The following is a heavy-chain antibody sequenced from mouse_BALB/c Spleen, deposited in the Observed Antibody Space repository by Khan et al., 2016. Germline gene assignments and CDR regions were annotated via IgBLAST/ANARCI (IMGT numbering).Heavy chain of an antibody. D-gene: IGHD2-14*01. CDR1: GFTFTTYA. CDR3: ARVRHTMDY. V-gene: IGHV5-6-3*01. CDR2: INSDGSST. J-gene: IGHJ4*01. Sequence: LVESGGGFVQPGGSLELSCVASGFTFTTYAMSWVRQTPDKRLELVATINSDGSSTYYADTVKGRFTISRDNAKNTLYLQMSRLKSEDTAMYYCARVRHTMDYWGRGTSVTVSS.